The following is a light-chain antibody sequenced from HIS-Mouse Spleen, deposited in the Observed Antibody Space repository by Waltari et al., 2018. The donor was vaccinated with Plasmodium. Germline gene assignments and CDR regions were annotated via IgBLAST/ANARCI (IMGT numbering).Light chain of an antibody. CDR3: YSAADNNLV. CDR2: KDS. Sequence: SYELTQPSSVSVSPGQTARITCSGDVLAKKYARWFQQKPGQAPVLGIYKDSERPSGIPEGFSGSSSGTTVTWTISGAQVEDEADYYCYSAADNNLVFGGGTKLTVL. J-gene: IGLJ3*02. CDR1: VLAKKY. V-gene: IGLV3-27*01.